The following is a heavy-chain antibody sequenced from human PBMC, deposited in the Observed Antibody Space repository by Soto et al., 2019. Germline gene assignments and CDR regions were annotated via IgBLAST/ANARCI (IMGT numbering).Heavy chain of an antibody. CDR2: IYYSGST. CDR3: ASSRGAAGTTEFDY. D-gene: IGHD6-13*01. V-gene: IGHV4-31*03. CDR1: GGSISSGGYY. J-gene: IGHJ4*02. Sequence: SETLSLTCTVSGGSISSGGYYWSWIRQHPGKGMEWIGYIYYSGSTYYNPSLKSRVTISVDTSKNQFSLKLSSVTAADTAVYYCASSRGAAGTTEFDYWGQGTLVTVSS.